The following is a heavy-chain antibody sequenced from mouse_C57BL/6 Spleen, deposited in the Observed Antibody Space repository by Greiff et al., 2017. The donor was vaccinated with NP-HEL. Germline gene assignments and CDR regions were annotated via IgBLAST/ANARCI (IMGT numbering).Heavy chain of an antibody. J-gene: IGHJ3*01. V-gene: IGHV1-76*01. CDR2: IYPGSGNT. Sequence: VQLQQSGAELVRPGASVKLSCKASGYTFTDYYINWVKQRPGQGLEWIARIYPGSGNTYYNEKFKGKATLTAEKSSSTAYMQLSSLTSEDSAVYFCARQDTTAGLGYWGQGTLVTVSA. CDR3: ARQDTTAGLGY. D-gene: IGHD1-2*01. CDR1: GYTFTDYY.